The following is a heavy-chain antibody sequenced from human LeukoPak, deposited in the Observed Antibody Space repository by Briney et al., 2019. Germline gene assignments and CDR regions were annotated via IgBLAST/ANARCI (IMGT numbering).Heavy chain of an antibody. Sequence: PGGSLRLSCAASGFTFSSYWMSWVRQAPGKGLEWVSGIGDSGGHTYYADSVKGRFTISRDNSKNTLYLRMNSLRVEDTAVYYCAKDRPSSSGYFYSRGWFDPWGQGTLVTVSS. CDR2: IGDSGGHT. CDR3: AKDRPSSSGYFYSRGWFDP. D-gene: IGHD3-22*01. CDR1: GFTFSSYW. J-gene: IGHJ5*02. V-gene: IGHV3-23*01.